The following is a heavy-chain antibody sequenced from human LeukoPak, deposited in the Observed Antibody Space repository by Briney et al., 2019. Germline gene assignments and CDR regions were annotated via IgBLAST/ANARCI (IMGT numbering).Heavy chain of an antibody. D-gene: IGHD1-7*01. V-gene: IGHV4-59*01. CDR3: ASRNWDSGGFDI. J-gene: IGHJ3*02. Sequence: PSETLSLTCAVYGGSFSSYYWSWIRQPPGKGPEWIGYIYYSGSTNYNPSLKSRVTISVDTSKNQFSLKLSSVTAADTAVYYCASRNWDSGGFDIWGQGTMVTVSS. CDR1: GGSFSSYY. CDR2: IYYSGST.